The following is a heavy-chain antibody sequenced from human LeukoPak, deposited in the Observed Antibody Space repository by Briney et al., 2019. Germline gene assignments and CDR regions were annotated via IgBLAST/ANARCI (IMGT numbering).Heavy chain of an antibody. CDR3: ASLFSSGIYGYDS. CDR2: IYSNGDK. J-gene: IGHJ5*01. D-gene: IGHD3-10*01. CDR1: GFSLTTGGVG. Sequence: SGPTLVKPTQTLTLTCTFSGFSLTTGGVGVGWIRQPPGKALEWVALIYSNGDKRYSPPLESRLTITKGTSENQVVLTMTNMDPVDTATYYCASLFSSGIYGYDSWGQGTLVTVSS. V-gene: IGHV2-5*01.